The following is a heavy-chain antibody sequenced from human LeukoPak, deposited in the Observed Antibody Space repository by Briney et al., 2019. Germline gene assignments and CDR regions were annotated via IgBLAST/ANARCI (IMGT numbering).Heavy chain of an antibody. CDR3: ARATYYDFWSGYSALNWFDP. CDR1: GYNFTDYY. J-gene: IGHJ5*02. D-gene: IGHD3-3*01. CDR2: INPNSGGT. Sequence: ASAKVSCKASGYNFTDYYLHWMRQAPGQGLEWMGWINPNSGGTNYAQKFQGRVTMTRDTSISTAYMELSRLRSDDTAVYYCARATYYDFWSGYSALNWFDPWGQGTLVTVSS. V-gene: IGHV1-2*02.